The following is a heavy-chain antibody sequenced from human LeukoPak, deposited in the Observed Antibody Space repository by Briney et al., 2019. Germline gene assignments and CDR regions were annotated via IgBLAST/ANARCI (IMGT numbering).Heavy chain of an antibody. CDR3: ARASYDFWSGYARPGWFDP. Sequence: PGGSLRLSCAASGFTFSSYGMHWVRQAPGKGLEWVAVIWYDGSNKYYADSVKGRFTISRDNSKNTLYLQMNSLRAEDTAVYYCARASYDFWSGYARPGWFDPWGQGTLVTVSS. D-gene: IGHD3-3*01. V-gene: IGHV3-33*01. CDR1: GFTFSSYG. J-gene: IGHJ5*02. CDR2: IWYDGSNK.